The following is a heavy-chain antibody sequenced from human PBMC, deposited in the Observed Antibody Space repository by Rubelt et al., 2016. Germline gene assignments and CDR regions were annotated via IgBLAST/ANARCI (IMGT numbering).Heavy chain of an antibody. CDR1: GFTFSSCH. CDR2: ISYDGRNK. CDR3: GKDPNGDYVGAFDF. V-gene: IGHV3-30*18. D-gene: IGHD4-17*01. Sequence: GFTFSSCHMHWVRQAPGKGLEWVALISYDGRNKHYADSVKGRFTISRDNSKSTLYLQINSLRVEDTAIYYCGKDPNGDYVGAFDFWGQGTLVTVSS. J-gene: IGHJ3*01.